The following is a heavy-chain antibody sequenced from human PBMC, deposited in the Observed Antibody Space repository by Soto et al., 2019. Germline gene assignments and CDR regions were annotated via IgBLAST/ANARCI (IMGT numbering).Heavy chain of an antibody. CDR1: GYTFTSYD. J-gene: IGHJ6*03. V-gene: IGHV1-8*01. CDR2: MNPNSGNT. CDR3: ARGSSGTMVRGLYYMDV. Sequence: ASVKVSCTASGYTFTSYDINWVRQATGQGLEWMGWMNPNSGNTGYAQKFQGRVTATRNTSISTAYMELSSLRSEDTAVYYCARGSSGTMVRGLYYMDVWGKGTTVTV. D-gene: IGHD3-10*01.